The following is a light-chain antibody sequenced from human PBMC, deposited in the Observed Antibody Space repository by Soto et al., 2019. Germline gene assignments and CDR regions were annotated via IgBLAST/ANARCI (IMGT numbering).Light chain of an antibody. CDR1: QSVSSSY. CDR2: GAS. V-gene: IGKV3-20*01. J-gene: IGKJ5*01. Sequence: EIVLTQSPGTLSLSPGERATLSCRASQSVSSSYLAWYQQKPGQAPRLLIYGASSRATGIPDSFSGSGSGTDFTLTISRLEPEDFAVYYCQQYGSSLSITFGQGTRLEIK. CDR3: QQYGSSLSIT.